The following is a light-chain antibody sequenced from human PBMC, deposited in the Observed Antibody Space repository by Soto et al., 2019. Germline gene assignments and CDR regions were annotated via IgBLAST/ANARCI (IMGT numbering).Light chain of an antibody. J-gene: IGKJ5*01. CDR1: QSVSSN. V-gene: IGKV3-15*01. CDR3: QQYNNWLGT. CDR2: GAS. Sequence: EIVMTQSPATLSVSPWERATLSCRASQSVSSNLAWYQQKPGQAPRLLIYGASTRATGIPARFSGSGSGTEFTLTISSLQSEDFAVYYCQQYNNWLGTFGQGTRLEI.